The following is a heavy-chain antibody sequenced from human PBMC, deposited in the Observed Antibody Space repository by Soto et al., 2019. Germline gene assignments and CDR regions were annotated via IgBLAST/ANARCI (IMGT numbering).Heavy chain of an antibody. CDR1: GYTFISHG. V-gene: IGHV1-18*04. D-gene: IGHD2-15*01. CDR2: ISGKNGNT. Sequence: QVQLVQSGVEVKKPGASVKVSCKASGYTFISHGISWMRQAPGQGLEWMGWISGKNGNTNYAQKLQGRVTLTTDTSTSTAYMELRSLRSDDTAVYYCARVSSSIVVLPDYGMDVWGQGTTVTVSS. CDR3: ARVSSSIVVLPDYGMDV. J-gene: IGHJ6*02.